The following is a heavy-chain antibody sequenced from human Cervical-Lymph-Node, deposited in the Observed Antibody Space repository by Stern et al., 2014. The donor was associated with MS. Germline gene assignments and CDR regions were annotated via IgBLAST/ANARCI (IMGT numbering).Heavy chain of an antibody. CDR3: ARLRGPGLYGMDV. CDR2: IWPGDSDT. J-gene: IGHJ6*02. Sequence: VQLGQSGAEVKKPGESLKISCKASGYSFTSYWVGWVRQMPGKGLEWMGIIWPGDSDTRYSPSFEGQVTISADKSINTAYLQWSSLKASDAAMYYCARLRGPGLYGMDVWGQGTTVTVSS. CDR1: GYSFTSYW. V-gene: IGHV5-51*01.